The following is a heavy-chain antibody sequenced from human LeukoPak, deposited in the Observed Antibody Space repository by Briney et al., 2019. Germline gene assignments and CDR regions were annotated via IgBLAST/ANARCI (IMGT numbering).Heavy chain of an antibody. D-gene: IGHD6-19*01. Sequence: GGSLRLSCAASGFTFSDYYMSWIRQAPGKGLEWISYISSSGSTIYYADSVKGRFTISRDNAKNSLYLQMNSLRAEDTAVYYCAKGGIAVAGKQVVDYWGQGTLVTVSS. J-gene: IGHJ4*02. CDR3: AKGGIAVAGKQVVDY. CDR1: GFTFSDYY. CDR2: ISSSGSTI. V-gene: IGHV3-11*01.